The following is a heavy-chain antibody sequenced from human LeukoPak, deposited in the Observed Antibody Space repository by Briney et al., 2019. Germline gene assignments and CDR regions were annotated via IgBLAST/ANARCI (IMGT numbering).Heavy chain of an antibody. D-gene: IGHD1-26*01. CDR1: GFTFSSYS. CDR2: ISSSSSYI. Sequence: GGSLSLSCEASGFTFSSYSMNWVRQAPGKGLEWVSSISSSSSYIYYADSVKGRFTISRDNAKNSLYLQMNSLRAEDTAVYYCARVNGGATDFNYWGQGTLVTVSS. CDR3: ARVNGGATDFNY. J-gene: IGHJ4*02. V-gene: IGHV3-21*01.